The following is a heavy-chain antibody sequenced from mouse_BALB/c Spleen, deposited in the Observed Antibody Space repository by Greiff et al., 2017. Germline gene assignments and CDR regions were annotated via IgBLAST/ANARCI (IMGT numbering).Heavy chain of an antibody. D-gene: IGHD2-14*01. J-gene: IGHJ3*01. V-gene: IGHV5-6-4*01. Sequence: EVKVVESGGGLVTPGGSLKLSCAASGFTFSSYTMSWVRQTPEKRLEWVATISSGGSYTYYPDSVKGRFSISRDNAKNTLDMQMSSLKSEDTAMYNCTTLYYRYDVDAYWGQGTLVTVSA. CDR2: ISSGGSYT. CDR3: TTLYYRYDVDAY. CDR1: GFTFSSYT.